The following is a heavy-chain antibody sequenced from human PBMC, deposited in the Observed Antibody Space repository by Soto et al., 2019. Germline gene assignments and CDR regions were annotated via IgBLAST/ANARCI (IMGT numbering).Heavy chain of an antibody. CDR3: ARDYDRTVVIY. CDR1: GFTFSGYW. CDR2: IKHDGSER. D-gene: IGHD3-22*01. J-gene: IGHJ4*02. Sequence: EVQLVESGGGLVQPGGSLRLSCAASGFTFSGYWMSWVRQAPGKGLEWVANIKHDGSERYYVDSVEGRFTISKDNAKNSLYLQMNSLRAENTAVYYCARDYDRTVVIYWGQGTLVTVSS. V-gene: IGHV3-7*04.